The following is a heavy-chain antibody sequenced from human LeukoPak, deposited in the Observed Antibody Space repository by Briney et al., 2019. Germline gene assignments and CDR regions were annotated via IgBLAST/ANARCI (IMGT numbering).Heavy chain of an antibody. D-gene: IGHD3-22*01. Sequence: SETLSLTCTVSGGSISSSSHYWGWIRQPPGKGLEWVGSIYYSGSTYYNSSLKSRVTISVDTSKNQFSLKLSSVTAADTAVYYCARHRGYYDTRGAFDIWGQGTMVTVSS. CDR1: GGSISSSSHY. CDR2: IYYSGST. V-gene: IGHV4-39*01. CDR3: ARHRGYYDTRGAFDI. J-gene: IGHJ3*02.